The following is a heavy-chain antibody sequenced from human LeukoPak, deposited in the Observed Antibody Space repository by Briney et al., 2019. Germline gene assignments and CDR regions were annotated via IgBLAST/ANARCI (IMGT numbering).Heavy chain of an antibody. CDR1: GFTFSSYA. J-gene: IGHJ3*02. CDR2: ISSNGGST. D-gene: IGHD5-12*01. Sequence: GGALRLSCSASGFTFSSYAMHWVREAPGKGLEYVSAISSNGGSTYYADSVKGRFTISRDNSKNTLYLQMSSLRAEDTAVYSCVKEGDDSGYDDGAFDIWGQGTMVTVSS. CDR3: VKEGDDSGYDDGAFDI. V-gene: IGHV3-64D*06.